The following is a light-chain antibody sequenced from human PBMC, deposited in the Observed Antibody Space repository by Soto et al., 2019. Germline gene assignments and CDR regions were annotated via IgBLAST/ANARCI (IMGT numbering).Light chain of an antibody. CDR3: SSYAGSNDRWV. CDR1: SSDIGAYNY. CDR2: EVS. V-gene: IGLV2-8*01. J-gene: IGLJ3*02. Sequence: QSVLTQPPSASGSPGQSVTISCTGTSSDIGAYNYVSWYQQHRGKAPKLMIHEVSKRPSGVPDRYSGSKSGNTASLTASGLQAEDEADYYCSSYAGSNDRWVFGGGTKLTVL.